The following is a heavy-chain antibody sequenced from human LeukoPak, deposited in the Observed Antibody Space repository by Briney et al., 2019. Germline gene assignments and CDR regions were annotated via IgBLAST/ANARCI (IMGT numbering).Heavy chain of an antibody. J-gene: IGHJ4*02. CDR2: IYYSGST. CDR3: ARDGGYYDSSGTIDY. CDR1: GGSISGYY. D-gene: IGHD3-22*01. V-gene: IGHV4-59*12. Sequence: PSETLSLTCTVSGGSISGYYWSWIRQPPGKGLQFIGYIYYSGSTNYNPSLESRVTISVDTSKNQFSLKLSSVTAADTAVYYCARDGGYYDSSGTIDYWGQGTLVTVSS.